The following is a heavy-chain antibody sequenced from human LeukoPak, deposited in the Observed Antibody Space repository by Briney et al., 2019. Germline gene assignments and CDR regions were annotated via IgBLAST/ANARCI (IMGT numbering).Heavy chain of an antibody. CDR1: GGSISSYY. CDR2: IYYSGST. V-gene: IGHV4-59*01. Sequence: PSETLSLTCTVSGGSISSYYWSWIRQPPGKGLEWIGYIYYSGSTNYNPSLKSRVTISLDTSKNQFSLKLSSVTAADTAVYYCARIAYGSGSYPTYYFDYWGQGTLVTVSS. CDR3: ARIAYGSGSYPTYYFDY. J-gene: IGHJ4*02. D-gene: IGHD3-10*01.